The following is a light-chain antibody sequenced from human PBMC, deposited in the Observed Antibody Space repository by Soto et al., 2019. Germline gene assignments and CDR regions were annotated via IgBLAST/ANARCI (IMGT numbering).Light chain of an antibody. CDR1: QSVSSD. CDR3: QQYHNWPIT. V-gene: IGKV3-15*01. CDR2: GAS. Sequence: EIVLTQSPATLSLSPGERATLSCSAIQSVSSDLAWYQQKPGQAPRLLIYGASTRSTGIPARFSGSGSGTEFTLTISSLQSEDFAVYYCQQYHNWPITFGQGTRLEI. J-gene: IGKJ5*01.